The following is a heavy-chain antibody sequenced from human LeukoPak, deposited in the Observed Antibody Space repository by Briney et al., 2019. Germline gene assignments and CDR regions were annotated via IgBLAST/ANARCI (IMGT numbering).Heavy chain of an antibody. CDR2: INPNSGGT. D-gene: IGHD3-22*01. CDR3: AREPPKKLSYDSHGY. V-gene: IGHV1-2*06. J-gene: IGHJ4*02. CDR1: GYTFTGYY. Sequence: ASVKVSCKASGYTFTGYYMPWVRQAPGQGLEWMGRINPNSGGTNYAQKFQGRVTMTRDTSISTAYMELSRLRSDDTAVYYCAREPPKKLSYDSHGYWGQGTLVTVSS.